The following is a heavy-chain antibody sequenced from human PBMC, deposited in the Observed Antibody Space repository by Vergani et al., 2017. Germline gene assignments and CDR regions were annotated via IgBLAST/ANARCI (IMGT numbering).Heavy chain of an antibody. J-gene: IGHJ4*02. CDR3: ATLGISGSYSFDY. V-gene: IGHV1-58*01. Sequence: QMQLVQSGPEVKKPGTSVKVSCKASGFTFTSSAVQWVRQARGQRLEWIGWIVVGSGNTNYAQKFQERVTITRDMSTSTAYMELSSLRSEDTAVYYCATLGISGSYSFDYWGQGTLVTVSS. D-gene: IGHD1-26*01. CDR2: IVVGSGNT. CDR1: GFTFTSSA.